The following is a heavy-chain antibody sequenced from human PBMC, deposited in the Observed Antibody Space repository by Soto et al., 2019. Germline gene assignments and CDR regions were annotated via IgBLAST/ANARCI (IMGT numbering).Heavy chain of an antibody. Sequence: QVQLVQSGAELKKPGSSVKVSCKAYGGTFSMYTIHWLRQAPGQVLEWMGGNIPLLATVNYPQKFQGRVSITADDSARTAFMELSSLTSGDTAVYYCARVRDHFDDSGGRAFGFWGQGTLVTVSS. CDR3: ARVRDHFDDSGGRAFGF. D-gene: IGHD3-22*01. V-gene: IGHV1-69*01. CDR2: NIPLLATV. J-gene: IGHJ3*01. CDR1: GGTFSMYT.